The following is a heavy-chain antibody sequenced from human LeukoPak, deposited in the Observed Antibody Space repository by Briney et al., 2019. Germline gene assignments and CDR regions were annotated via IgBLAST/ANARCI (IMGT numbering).Heavy chain of an antibody. J-gene: IGHJ3*02. CDR3: ARDRASIAVAGSAFDI. CDR1: GGTFSSYA. Sequence: GASVKVSCKASGGTFSSYAISWVRQAPGQELEWMGRIIPTFGTANYAQKFQGRVTITTDESTSTAYMELSSLRSEDTAVYYCARDRASIAVAGSAFDIWGQGTMVTVSS. CDR2: IIPTFGTA. V-gene: IGHV1-69*05. D-gene: IGHD6-19*01.